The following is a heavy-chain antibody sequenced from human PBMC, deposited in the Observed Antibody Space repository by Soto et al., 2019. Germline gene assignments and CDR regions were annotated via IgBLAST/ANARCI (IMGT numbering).Heavy chain of an antibody. Sequence: VGSLRLSCAASGFTFSSYAMSWVRQAPGKGLEWVSAISGRGDSTYYADSVKGRFTISRDNSRNTLYLQMNSLRAEDTAVYYCAKDPYFDFWSGYYYFDYWGQGTLVTVSS. CDR3: AKDPYFDFWSGYYYFDY. D-gene: IGHD3-3*01. V-gene: IGHV3-23*01. CDR2: ISGRGDST. CDR1: GFTFSSYA. J-gene: IGHJ4*02.